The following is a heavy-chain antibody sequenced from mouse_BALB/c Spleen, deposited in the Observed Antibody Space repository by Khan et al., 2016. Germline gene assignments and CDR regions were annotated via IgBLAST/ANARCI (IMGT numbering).Heavy chain of an antibody. Sequence: QIQLVQSGPELKKPGETVKISCKASGYTFTNYGMNWVKQAPGKDLKWMGWINTYTGEPTYADDFKGRFAFSLETSASTANLQINNLRNEDTATYFCARYRYYYGSSKYFDVWGAGTTVTVSS. CDR3: ARYRYYYGSSKYFDV. D-gene: IGHD1-1*01. V-gene: IGHV9-3-1*01. J-gene: IGHJ1*01. CDR1: GYTFTNYG. CDR2: INTYTGEP.